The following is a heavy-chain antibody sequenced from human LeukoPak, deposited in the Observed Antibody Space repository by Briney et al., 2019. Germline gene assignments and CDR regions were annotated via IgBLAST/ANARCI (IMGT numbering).Heavy chain of an antibody. CDR1: VFPLSSYA. CDR3: AKDRNYYGSGSPSYY. CDR2: SSGSGGST. J-gene: IGHJ4*02. V-gene: IGHV3-23*01. Sequence: GGSLRLSCAPSVFPLSSYAMSWVPPAPGKGLGWVSASSGSGGSTYYADSVKARFTISRDNSKDTLYLQMNSLRAEDTAVYYCAKDRNYYGSGSPSYYWGQGTLVTVSS. D-gene: IGHD3-10*01.